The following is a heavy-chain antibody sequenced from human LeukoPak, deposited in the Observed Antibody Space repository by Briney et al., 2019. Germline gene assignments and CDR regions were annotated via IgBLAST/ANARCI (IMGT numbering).Heavy chain of an antibody. CDR3: AKDISGDYIGGFDS. D-gene: IGHD3-16*01. V-gene: IGHV3-43*02. CDR2: ISGDGDST. J-gene: IGHJ4*02. Sequence: GGSLRLSCEASGFTFDDYAMHWVRQPPGMGLEWISLISGDGDSTYYTASVKGRFTISRDNSKNSLYLQMNSLRTEDTALYYCAKDISGDYIGGFDSWGQGTLVTVSS. CDR1: GFTFDDYA.